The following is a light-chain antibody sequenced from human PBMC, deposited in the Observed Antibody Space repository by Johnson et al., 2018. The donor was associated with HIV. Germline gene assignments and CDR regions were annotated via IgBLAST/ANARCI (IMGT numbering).Light chain of an antibody. Sequence: QFVLTQPPSVSAAPGQKVTISCSGSSSNIGKNHVSWYQQFPGTAPKLLVYEDDKRPSDIPDRFYGSKSGTSATLGITGLQTGDEADYYCGTWDSNLGVDFVFGTGTKVTVL. J-gene: IGLJ1*01. CDR3: GTWDSNLGVDFV. V-gene: IGLV1-51*02. CDR2: EDD. CDR1: SSNIGKNH.